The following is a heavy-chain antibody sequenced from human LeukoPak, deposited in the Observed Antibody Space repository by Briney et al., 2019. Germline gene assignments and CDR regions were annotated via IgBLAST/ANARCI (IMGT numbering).Heavy chain of an antibody. CDR1: GFTFSSYW. CDR3: ARDYPPPPVAGPYYFDY. CDR2: IKQDGSEK. J-gene: IGHJ4*02. D-gene: IGHD6-19*01. V-gene: IGHV3-7*05. Sequence: PGGSLRLSCAAAGFTFSSYWMSWVRQAPGKGLEWVANIKQDGSEKYYVDSVKGRFTISRDNAKNSLYLQMNSLRAEDTAVYYCARDYPPPPVAGPYYFDYWGQGTLVTVSS.